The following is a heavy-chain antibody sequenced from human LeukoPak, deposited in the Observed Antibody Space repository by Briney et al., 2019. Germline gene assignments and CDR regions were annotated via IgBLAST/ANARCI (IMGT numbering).Heavy chain of an antibody. Sequence: SETLSLTCTVSGGSISSSSYYWGWIRQPPGKGLEWIGSIYYSGSTYYNPSLKSRVTISVDTSKNQFSLKLSSVTAADTAVYYCARHPPHPSWRREMGYGMDVWGQGTTVTVSS. D-gene: IGHD5-24*01. CDR1: GGSISSSSYY. CDR2: IYYSGST. CDR3: ARHPPHPSWRREMGYGMDV. J-gene: IGHJ6*02. V-gene: IGHV4-39*01.